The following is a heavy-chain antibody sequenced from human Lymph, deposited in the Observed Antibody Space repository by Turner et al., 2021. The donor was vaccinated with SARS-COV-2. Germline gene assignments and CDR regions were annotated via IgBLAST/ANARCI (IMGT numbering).Heavy chain of an antibody. Sequence: VQLQESGPGLVKPSGTLSLTCAVSGGSISSSNWWNCVRQPPGKGLEWSGEIYHSGNTNYNPSLKSRVTISVDKSKNQFSLKLSSVTAADTAVYYCATKYCSGGSCSYFDYWGQGTLVTVSS. D-gene: IGHD2-15*01. V-gene: IGHV4-4*02. CDR2: IYHSGNT. CDR1: GGSISSSNW. J-gene: IGHJ4*02. CDR3: ATKYCSGGSCSYFDY.